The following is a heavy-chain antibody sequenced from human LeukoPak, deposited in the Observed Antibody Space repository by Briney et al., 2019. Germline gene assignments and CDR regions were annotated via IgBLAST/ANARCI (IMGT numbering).Heavy chain of an antibody. Sequence: GSLRLSCAASGFTFSSYSMNWVRQTPGKGLEWVSSISSSSSYIYYADSVKGRFTISRDNAKNSLYLQMNSLRAEDTAVYYCARGPTGFWSADVWGKGTTVTVSS. D-gene: IGHD3-3*01. V-gene: IGHV3-21*01. CDR3: ARGPTGFWSADV. J-gene: IGHJ6*04. CDR2: ISSSSSYI. CDR1: GFTFSSYS.